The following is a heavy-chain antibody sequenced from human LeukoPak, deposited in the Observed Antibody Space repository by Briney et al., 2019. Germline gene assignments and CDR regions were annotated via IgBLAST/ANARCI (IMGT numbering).Heavy chain of an antibody. CDR3: ARDGAAAFFPYFDL. J-gene: IGHJ2*01. Sequence: SETLSLTCTVSGGSISSSSYYWAWIRQPPGKGLEWIGSIYYSGKTYYSPSLKSRLTISLDTSKNQFSLKLTSVTAADTAIYYCARDGAAAFFPYFDLWGRGTLVTVSS. V-gene: IGHV4-39*07. D-gene: IGHD6-13*01. CDR1: GGSISSSSYY. CDR2: IYYSGKT.